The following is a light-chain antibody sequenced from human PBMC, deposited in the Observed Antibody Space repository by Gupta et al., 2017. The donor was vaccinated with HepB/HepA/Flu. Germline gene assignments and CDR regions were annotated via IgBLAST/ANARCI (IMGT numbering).Light chain of an antibody. V-gene: IGLV3-1*01. Sequence: SYELTQPPSVSVSPGQTASITGSGDKLGDKYACWYQQKPGQSPVLVIYQDSKRPSGIPERFSGSNSGNTATLTIRGTEAMDEADYYCQAWDSSTVVFGGGTKLTVL. CDR3: QAWDSSTVV. J-gene: IGLJ2*01. CDR1: KLGDKY. CDR2: QDS.